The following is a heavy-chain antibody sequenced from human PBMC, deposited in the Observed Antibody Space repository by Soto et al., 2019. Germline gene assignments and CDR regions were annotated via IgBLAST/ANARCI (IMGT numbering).Heavy chain of an antibody. D-gene: IGHD3-16*01. CDR1: GFTFRAYL. J-gene: IGHJ4*02. CDR2: INQDGSVQ. V-gene: IGHV3-7*01. Sequence: PGGSLRLSCAASGFTFRAYLMSWVRQAPGKGLDWVANINQDGSVQYYADSVQGRFTISRDNAKKSLYLRMNSLRAEDTAVYYCATYNDDDWESASHRFWGPGTLVTVSS. CDR3: ATYNDDDWESASHRF.